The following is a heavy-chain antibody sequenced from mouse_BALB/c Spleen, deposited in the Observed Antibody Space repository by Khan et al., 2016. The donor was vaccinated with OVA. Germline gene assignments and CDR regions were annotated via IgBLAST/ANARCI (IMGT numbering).Heavy chain of an antibody. J-gene: IGHJ3*01. Sequence: EVELVESGGGLVQPGGSLKLSCATSGFTFSDYYMYWVRQTPEKRLEWVAYLSNRGTTTYYPDTVRGRFTISRDNAKNTPYLQRSRRRSEDTAIYYCAGEGDDGGLAYWGQGTLVTVSA. CDR3: AGEGDDGGLAY. CDR1: GFTFSDYY. V-gene: IGHV5-12*02. D-gene: IGHD2-3*01. CDR2: LSNRGTTT.